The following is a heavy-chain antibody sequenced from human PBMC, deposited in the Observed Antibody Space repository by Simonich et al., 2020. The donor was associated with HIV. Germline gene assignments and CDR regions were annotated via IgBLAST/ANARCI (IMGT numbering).Heavy chain of an antibody. V-gene: IGHV4-34*01. CDR1: GGSFSGYY. Sequence: QVQLQQWGAGLLKPSETLSLTCAVYGGSFSGYYWSWISQPPGKGLEWSGKINHSGRTNNNPSLKSRVTISVDTSKNQFSLKLSSVTAADTAVYYCARGFYQRLYYFDYWGQGTLVTVSS. D-gene: IGHD2-2*01. CDR3: ARGFYQRLYYFDY. J-gene: IGHJ4*02. CDR2: INHSGRT.